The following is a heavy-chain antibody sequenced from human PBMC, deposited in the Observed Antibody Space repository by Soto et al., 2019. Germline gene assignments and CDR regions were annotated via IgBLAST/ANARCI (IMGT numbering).Heavy chain of an antibody. CDR1: GGSFSGYY. CDR3: ASYLLRPAAPRDYYYGMDV. V-gene: IGHV4-34*01. D-gene: IGHD2-2*01. CDR2: INHSGRT. J-gene: IGHJ6*02. Sequence: PSETLSLTCAVYGGSFSGYYWRWIRQPAGKGLERIGEINHSGRTNYNPSLKSQGTNTVDTSKNQFSLKLSSVTAAVTAVYYCASYLLRPAAPRDYYYGMDVWGQGTTVS.